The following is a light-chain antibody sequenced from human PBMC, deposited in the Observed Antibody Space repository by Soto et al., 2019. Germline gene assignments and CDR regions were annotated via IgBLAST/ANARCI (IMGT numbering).Light chain of an antibody. CDR3: CSYTGSSNYV. CDR1: STNIGAGYD. CDR2: GNT. Sequence: GASGQRVTISCTGSSTNIGAGYDVHWYQQLPGTAPKLLIYGNTNRPSGVSNRFSGSRSGNTASLTISGLQAEDEADYYCCSYTGSSNYVFGTGTNVT. V-gene: IGLV1-40*01. J-gene: IGLJ1*01.